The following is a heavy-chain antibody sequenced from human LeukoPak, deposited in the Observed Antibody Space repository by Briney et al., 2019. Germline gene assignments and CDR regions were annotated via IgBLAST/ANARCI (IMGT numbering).Heavy chain of an antibody. CDR1: GGSISSHY. Sequence: SETLSLTCTVPGGSISSHYRSWIRQPPGKGLEWIGYIYYSGSTKYNPSLKSRVTISVDTSKNQFSLKLSSVTAADTAVYYCARGGTTVTPGLLWFDPWGQGTLVTVSS. CDR3: ARGGTTVTPGLLWFDP. J-gene: IGHJ5*02. V-gene: IGHV4-59*11. CDR2: IYYSGST. D-gene: IGHD4-17*01.